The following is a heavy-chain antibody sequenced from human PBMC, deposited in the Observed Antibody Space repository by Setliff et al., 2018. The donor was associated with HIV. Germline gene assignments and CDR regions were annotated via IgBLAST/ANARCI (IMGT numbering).Heavy chain of an antibody. V-gene: IGHV1-2*02. CDR3: ATTEGGYTLNSDSSGSRYFDH. CDR1: GYTFSDYE. CDR2: INTEHGGA. D-gene: IGHD3-22*01. Sequence: ASVKVSCKASGYTFSDYEIHWLRQAPGQGPEWVGWINTEHGGAYYTHHFQGRVSVTRDASISTVHMELSSLKFDDTAIYYCATTEGGYTLNSDSSGSRYFDHWGQGTLVTVSS. J-gene: IGHJ4*02.